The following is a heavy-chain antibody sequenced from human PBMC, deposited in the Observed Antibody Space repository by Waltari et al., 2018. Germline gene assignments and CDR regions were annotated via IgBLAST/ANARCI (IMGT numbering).Heavy chain of an antibody. CDR1: GGTFSSYA. V-gene: IGHV1-69*01. D-gene: IGHD4-17*01. Sequence: QVQLVQSGAEVKKPGSSVKVSCKASGGTFSSYAISWVRQAPGQGLEWMGGISPIFGTANYAQKFQGRVTITADESTSTAYMELSSLGSEDTAVYYCARVRRGLYGDYAPWFDPWGQGTLVTVSS. CDR3: ARVRRGLYGDYAPWFDP. CDR2: ISPIFGTA. J-gene: IGHJ5*02.